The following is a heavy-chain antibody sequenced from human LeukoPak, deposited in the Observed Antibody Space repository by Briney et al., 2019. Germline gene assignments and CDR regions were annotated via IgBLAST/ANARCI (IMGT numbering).Heavy chain of an antibody. J-gene: IGHJ5*02. CDR3: TKASLAFGTKYFDP. V-gene: IGHV1-69*06. D-gene: IGHD3-10*01. Sequence: SVKVSCKASGDTFSTYAIRWVRQAPGQGLEWMGGIIPMFGTPNYAQKFQGRVTITANKSTSTAYMELRSLRSDDTAVYYCTKASLAFGTKYFDPWGQGTLVTVSS. CDR2: IIPMFGTP. CDR1: GDTFSTYA.